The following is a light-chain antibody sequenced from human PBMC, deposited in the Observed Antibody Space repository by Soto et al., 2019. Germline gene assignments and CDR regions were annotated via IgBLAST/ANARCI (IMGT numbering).Light chain of an antibody. J-gene: IGLJ2*01. CDR1: HSNIGANT. CDR2: TND. V-gene: IGLV1-44*01. CDR3: AAWDDSLNGLI. Sequence: QSVLSQPPSASGTPGQRVSLSCSGSHSNIGANTVNWYQHVPGAAPTLLIYTNDQRPSGVAGRFSGSKSGTSASLAISGLQYEDEGHYYCAAWDDSLNGLIFGGGTKVTVL.